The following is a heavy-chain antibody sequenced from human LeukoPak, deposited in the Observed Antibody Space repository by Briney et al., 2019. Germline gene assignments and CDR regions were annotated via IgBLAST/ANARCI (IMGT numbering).Heavy chain of an antibody. CDR3: AREPDSSGYYGQYYFDY. V-gene: IGHV3-74*01. D-gene: IGHD3-22*01. Sequence: GGSLRLSCAASGFTFSSYWMHWVRQAPGKGLVWVSRINSDGSSTSYADSVKGRFTISRDNSKNTLYLQMNSLRAEDTAVYYCAREPDSSGYYGQYYFDYWGQGTLVTVSS. J-gene: IGHJ4*02. CDR2: INSDGSST. CDR1: GFTFSSYW.